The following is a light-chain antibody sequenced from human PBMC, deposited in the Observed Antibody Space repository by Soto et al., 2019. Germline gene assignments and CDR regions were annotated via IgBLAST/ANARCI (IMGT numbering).Light chain of an antibody. J-gene: IGLJ2*01. CDR2: ANS. CDR1: SSNIGAGYD. CDR3: QSYDSSLSGNVV. V-gene: IGLV1-40*01. Sequence: QSVLTQPPSVSGAPGQRVTISCTGSSSNIGAGYDVHWYQQLPGTDPKLLIYANSNRTSGVPDRFSGSKSGTSASLAITGFQAEDEADDYCQSYDSSLSGNVVFGGGTKLTVL.